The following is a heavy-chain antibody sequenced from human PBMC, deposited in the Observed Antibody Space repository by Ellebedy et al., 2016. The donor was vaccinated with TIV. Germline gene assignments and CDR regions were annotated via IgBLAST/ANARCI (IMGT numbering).Heavy chain of an antibody. CDR2: IIPIFGTA. J-gene: IGHJ4*02. V-gene: IGHV1-69*13. D-gene: IGHD5-24*01. CDR1: GGTFSSYA. Sequence: ASVKVSCKASGGTFSSYAISWVRQAPGQGLEWMGGIIPIFGTANYAQKFQGRVTITADESTSTAYMELSSLRSEDTAVYYCARGMGDGYSQMGEGWFDYWGQGTLVTVSS. CDR3: ARGMGDGYSQMGEGWFDY.